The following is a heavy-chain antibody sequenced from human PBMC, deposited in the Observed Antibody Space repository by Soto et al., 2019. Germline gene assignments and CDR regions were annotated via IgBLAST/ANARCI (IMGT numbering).Heavy chain of an antibody. V-gene: IGHV4-59*01. CDR2: IYYSGST. Sequence: PSETLSLTCTVSGGSISSYYWSWIRQPPGKGLEWIGYIYYSGSTNYNPSLKSRVTISVDTSKNQFSLKLSSVTAADTAVYYCARDSSSSGIDYWGQGTLVTVSS. CDR3: ARDSSSSGIDY. CDR1: GGSISSYY. D-gene: IGHD6-6*01. J-gene: IGHJ4*02.